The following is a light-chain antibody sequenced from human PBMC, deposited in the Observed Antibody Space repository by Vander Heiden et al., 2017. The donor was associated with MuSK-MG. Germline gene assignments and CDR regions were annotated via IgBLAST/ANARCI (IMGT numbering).Light chain of an antibody. Sequence: IVMTPSPDSLAVSLGERATINCKSSQSVLYSSNNKNYLAWYQQKPGQPPKLLIYWASTRESGVPDRFSGSGSGTDFTLTISSLQAEDVAVYYCQQDDSTPRTFGQGTKVEIK. CDR3: QQDDSTPRT. CDR1: QSVLYSSNNKNY. V-gene: IGKV4-1*01. J-gene: IGKJ1*01. CDR2: WAS.